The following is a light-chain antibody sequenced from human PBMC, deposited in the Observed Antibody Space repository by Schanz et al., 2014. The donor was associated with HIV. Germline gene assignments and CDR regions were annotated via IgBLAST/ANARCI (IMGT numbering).Light chain of an antibody. V-gene: IGLV2-14*03. J-gene: IGLJ1*01. Sequence: QSALTQPASVSGSPGQSITISCTGTNSDVGGYNHVSWYQQHPGKAPKVMIYDVSNRPSGVSNRFSGSKSGNTASLTISGLQAEDEADYYCCSYTTTSTYVFGAGTKVTVL. CDR3: CSYTTTSTYV. CDR2: DVS. CDR1: NSDVGGYNH.